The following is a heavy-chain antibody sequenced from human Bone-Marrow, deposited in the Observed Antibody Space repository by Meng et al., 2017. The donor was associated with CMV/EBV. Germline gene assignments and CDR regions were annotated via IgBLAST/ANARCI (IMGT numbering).Heavy chain of an antibody. Sequence: GGSLRLSCAASGFTFSSYDMHWVRQATGKGLEWVSAIGTAGDTYYPGSVKGRFTISRENAKNSLYLQMNSLRAGDTAVYYCARDHRDSSGHYYGMVVWGQGATVTVSS. V-gene: IGHV3-13*01. J-gene: IGHJ6*02. CDR3: ARDHRDSSGHYYGMVV. D-gene: IGHD3-22*01. CDR2: IGTAGDT. CDR1: GFTFSSYD.